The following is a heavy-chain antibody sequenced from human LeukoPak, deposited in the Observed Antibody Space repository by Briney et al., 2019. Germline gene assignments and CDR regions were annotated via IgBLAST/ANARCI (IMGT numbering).Heavy chain of an antibody. J-gene: IGHJ3*02. Sequence: SETLSLTCTVSGGSISGYYWTWIRQPPGKGLEWIGYIYYTGSSNYNPSLRSRVTMSVDTSKKQFSLTLSSVTAADTAVYYCARQYSGYGNAFDIWGQGTMVTVSS. D-gene: IGHD5-12*01. CDR3: ARQYSGYGNAFDI. V-gene: IGHV4-59*08. CDR2: IYYTGSS. CDR1: GGSISGYY.